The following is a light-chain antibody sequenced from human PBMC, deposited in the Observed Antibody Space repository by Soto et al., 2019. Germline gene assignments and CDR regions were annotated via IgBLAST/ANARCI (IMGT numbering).Light chain of an antibody. Sequence: QSVLTQPASVSGSPGQSITISCTGTSSDVGGYNYVSWYQQHPGKAPKLMIYDVSNRPSGVSNRFSGSKPGNTASLTISGLQAEHEADYYCSSYTSSSTLFGGGTKLTVL. CDR2: DVS. CDR1: SSDVGGYNY. J-gene: IGLJ2*01. CDR3: SSYTSSSTL. V-gene: IGLV2-14*01.